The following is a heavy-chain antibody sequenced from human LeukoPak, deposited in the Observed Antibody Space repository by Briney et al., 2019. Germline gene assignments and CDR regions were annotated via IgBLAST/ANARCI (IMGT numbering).Heavy chain of an antibody. D-gene: IGHD1-26*01. V-gene: IGHV4-59*01. CDR2: IYYSGST. CDR1: GGSISSYY. J-gene: IGHJ5*02. CDR3: ARWAGVGATATNWFDP. Sequence: SETLSLTCTVSGGSISSYYWSWIRQPPGKGLEWIGYIYYSGSTNYNPSLKSRVTISVDTSKNQSSLKLSSVTAADTAVYYCARWAGVGATATNWFDPWGQGTLVTVSS.